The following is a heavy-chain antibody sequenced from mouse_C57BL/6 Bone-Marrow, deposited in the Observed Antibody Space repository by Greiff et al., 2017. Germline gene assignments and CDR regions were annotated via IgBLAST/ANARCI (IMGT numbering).Heavy chain of an antibody. CDR3: ARHEGKGITTVLDY. Sequence: QVQLQQPGAELVKPGASVKMSCKASGYTFTSYWITWVKQRPGQGLEWIGDIYPGSGSTNYNEKFKSKATLTVDTSSSTVYMELSRLTSEDSAVYFCARHEGKGITTVLDYWGQGTTLTVSS. D-gene: IGHD1-1*01. CDR1: GYTFTSYW. V-gene: IGHV1-55*01. J-gene: IGHJ2*01. CDR2: IYPGSGST.